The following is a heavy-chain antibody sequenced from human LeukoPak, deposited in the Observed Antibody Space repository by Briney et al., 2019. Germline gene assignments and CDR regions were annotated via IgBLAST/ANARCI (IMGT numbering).Heavy chain of an antibody. V-gene: IGHV3-49*04. CDR3: TRERGPYYDFWSGQTPPDY. D-gene: IGHD3-3*01. CDR2: IRSKAYGGTT. Sequence: GGSLRLSCAASGFTFSSYSMNWVRQAPGKGLEWVGFIRSKAYGGTTEYAASVKGRFTISRDDSKSIAYLQMNSLKTEGTAVYYCTRERGPYYDFWSGQTPPDYWGQGTLVTVSS. CDR1: GFTFSSYS. J-gene: IGHJ4*02.